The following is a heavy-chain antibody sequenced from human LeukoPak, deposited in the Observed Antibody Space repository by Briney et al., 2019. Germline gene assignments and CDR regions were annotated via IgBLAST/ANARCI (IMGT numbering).Heavy chain of an antibody. CDR1: GFTVSSTF. J-gene: IGHJ5*02. V-gene: IGHV3-53*01. D-gene: IGHD6-19*01. CDR3: ARPGDDDSGFYIS. Sequence: GGSLRLSCAASGFTVSSTFMSWVRQAPGKGLEWVSVSYRGGGTYVADSVKGRFTVSRDDSKNTLYLQMNGLRAEDTALYYCARPGDDDSGFYISWGQGSLVTVSS. CDR2: SYRGGGT.